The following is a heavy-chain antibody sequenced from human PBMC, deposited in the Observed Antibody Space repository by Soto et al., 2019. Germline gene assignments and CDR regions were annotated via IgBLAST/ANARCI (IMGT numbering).Heavy chain of an antibody. D-gene: IGHD3-22*01. J-gene: IGHJ4*02. V-gene: IGHV3-30-3*01. CDR2: ISYDGSNK. CDR3: ARAYDSSMNYFDY. CDR1: GFTFSSFA. Sequence: QVQLVESGGGVVQPGRSLRLSCAASGFTFSSFAIHWVRQAPGKGLEWVSRISYDGSNKYYADSVKGRFPISRDNSKNTLYLQMNSLRAEDTAVYYCARAYDSSMNYFDYWGQGTLVTVSS.